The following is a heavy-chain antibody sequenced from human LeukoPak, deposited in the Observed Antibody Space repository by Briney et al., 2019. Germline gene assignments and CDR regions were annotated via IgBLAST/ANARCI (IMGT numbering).Heavy chain of an antibody. CDR3: ARQWQQLKNWFDP. D-gene: IGHD6-13*01. CDR1: GGSISSSSYY. J-gene: IGHJ5*02. CDR2: IYYSGST. Sequence: SETLSLTCTVSGGSISSSSYYWGWIRQPPGKGLEWIGSIYYSGSTYYNPSLKSRVTISVDTSKNQFSLKLSSATAADTAVYFCARQWQQLKNWFDPWGQGTLVTVSS. V-gene: IGHV4-39*01.